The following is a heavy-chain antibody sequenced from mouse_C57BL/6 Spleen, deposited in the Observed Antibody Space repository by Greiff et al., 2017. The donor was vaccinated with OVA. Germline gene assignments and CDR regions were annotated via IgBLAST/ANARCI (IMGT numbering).Heavy chain of an antibody. Sequence: VQLQQPGAELVMPGASVKLSCKASGYTFTSYWMHWVKQRPGQGLEWIGEIDPSDSYTNYNQKFKGKSTLTVDKSSSTAYMQLSSLTSEDSAVYYCARDDGYYGYWGQGTTLTVSS. J-gene: IGHJ2*01. V-gene: IGHV1-69*01. D-gene: IGHD2-3*01. CDR1: GYTFTSYW. CDR3: ARDDGYYGY. CDR2: IDPSDSYT.